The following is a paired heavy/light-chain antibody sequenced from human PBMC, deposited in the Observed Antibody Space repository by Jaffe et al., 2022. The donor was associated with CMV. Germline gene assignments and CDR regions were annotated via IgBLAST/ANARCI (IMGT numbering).Light chain of an antibody. V-gene: IGLV4-69*01. CDR2: LNSDGSH. Sequence: QLVLTQSPSASASLGASVKLTCTLSSGHSSYAIAWHQQQPEKGPRYLMKLNSDGSHSKGDGIPDRFSGSSSGAERYLTISSLQSEDEADYYCQTWGTGIGVFGGGTKLTVL. CDR3: QTWGTGIGV. CDR1: SGHSSYA. J-gene: IGLJ3*02.
Heavy chain of an antibody. CDR2: IDPSDSYT. J-gene: IGHJ4*02. CDR3: AIHGGRSSSSDDYDYGDPREDY. Sequence: EVQLVQSGAEVKKPGESLRISCKGSGYSFTSYWISWVRQMPGKGLEWMGRIDPSDSYTNYSPSFQGHVTISADKSISTAYLQWSSLKASDTAMYYCAIHGGRSSSSDDYDYGDPREDYWGQGTLVTVSS. D-gene: IGHD4-17*01. CDR1: GYSFTSYW. V-gene: IGHV5-10-1*03.